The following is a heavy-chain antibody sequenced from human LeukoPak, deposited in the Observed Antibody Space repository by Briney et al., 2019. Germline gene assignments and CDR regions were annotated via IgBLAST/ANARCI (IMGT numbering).Heavy chain of an antibody. J-gene: IGHJ4*02. CDR1: GFTFSDAW. CDR3: TTRRQDGW. V-gene: IGHV3-15*01. CDR2: IKSKSDGGTI. D-gene: IGHD2-15*01. Sequence: GGSLRLSCVSSGFTFSDAWMSWVRQAPGRGLEWVGRIKSKSDGGTIDYAARVKGRFTISRDDSRNTLDLEMNSLKPEDTAVYYCTTRRQDGWWGQGTLVTVS.